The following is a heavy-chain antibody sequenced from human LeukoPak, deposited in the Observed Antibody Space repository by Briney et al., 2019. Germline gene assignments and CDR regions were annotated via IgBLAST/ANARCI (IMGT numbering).Heavy chain of an antibody. CDR1: GFTFSSYA. CDR2: IIPIFGTA. CDR3: ARDGRHTISYYYYYMDV. V-gene: IGHV1-69*06. J-gene: IGHJ6*03. D-gene: IGHD3-9*01. Sequence: SCAASGFTFSSYAISWVRQAPGQGLEWMGGIIPIFGTANYAQKFQGRVTITADKSTSTAYMELSSLRSEDTAVYFCARDGRHTISYYYYYMDVWGKGTTVTVSS.